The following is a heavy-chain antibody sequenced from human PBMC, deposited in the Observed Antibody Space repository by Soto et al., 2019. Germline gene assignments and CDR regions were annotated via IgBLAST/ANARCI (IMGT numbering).Heavy chain of an antibody. V-gene: IGHV1-69*01. J-gene: IGHJ4*02. CDR3: ARGVEHSGYDFFY. CDR2: IIPIFATS. D-gene: IGHD5-12*01. CDR1: GGTFSSYA. Sequence: QVQLVQSGAEVKKPGSSVKVSCKASGGTFSSYAISWVRQAPGQGLEWMGGIIPIFATSNYAQKFQGRVTITADESTTTAYMELSTLRSEDTAVYYCARGVEHSGYDFFYWGQGTLVTVSS.